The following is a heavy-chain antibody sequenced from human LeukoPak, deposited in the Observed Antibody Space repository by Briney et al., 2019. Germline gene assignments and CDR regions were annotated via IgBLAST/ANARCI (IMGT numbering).Heavy chain of an antibody. V-gene: IGHV4-34*01. CDR3: ARAEYCSSTSCYYYYHYMDV. CDR2: INHSGST. Sequence: PSETLSLTCAVYGGSFSGYYWSWIRQPPGKGLEWIGEINHSGSTNYNPSLKSRVTISVDTSKNQFSLKLSSVTAADTAVYYCARAEYCSSTSCYYYYHYMDVWGKGTTVTVSS. D-gene: IGHD2-2*01. J-gene: IGHJ6*03. CDR1: GGSFSGYY.